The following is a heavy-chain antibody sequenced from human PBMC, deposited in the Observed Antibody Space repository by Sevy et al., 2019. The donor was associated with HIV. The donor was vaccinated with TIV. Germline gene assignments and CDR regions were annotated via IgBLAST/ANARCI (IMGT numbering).Heavy chain of an antibody. CDR2: VSSTRETE. CDR3: AKRGNGWYELDY. Sequence: GGSLRLSCAASGFPFSSYAMDWVRQAPGKGLEWVSIVSSTRETEYYADSVKGRFTISRDHSKNTVFLQMNSLRGEDTAGYYCAKRGNGWYELDYWGRGTLVTVSS. CDR1: GFPFSSYA. V-gene: IGHV3-23*01. J-gene: IGHJ4*02. D-gene: IGHD6-19*01.